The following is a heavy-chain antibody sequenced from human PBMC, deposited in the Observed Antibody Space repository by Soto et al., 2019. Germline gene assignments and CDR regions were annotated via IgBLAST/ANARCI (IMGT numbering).Heavy chain of an antibody. D-gene: IGHD1-26*01. V-gene: IGHV1-2*02. CDR1: GYTFTVYY. Sequence: DSVKVSCKASGYTFTVYYMHWVRQAPGQGLEWMGWINPKSGGTMYPQKFQGRVTMTWDTSISTAYMALTRLRSDDTVVYYCSRDLAKGGGSAGFDYWGQGTLVTVSS. CDR2: INPKSGGT. J-gene: IGHJ4*02. CDR3: SRDLAKGGGSAGFDY.